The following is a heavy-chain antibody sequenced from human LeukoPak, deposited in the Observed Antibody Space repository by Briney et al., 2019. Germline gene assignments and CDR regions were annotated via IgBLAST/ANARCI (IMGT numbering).Heavy chain of an antibody. CDR3: AKDSTSYNHYFDY. Sequence: GGSLRLSCAASGFTFDDYAMHWVRQAPGKGLEWVSGISWNSGSIGYADSVKGRFTISRDNAKNSLYLQMNSLRAEDTALYYCAKDSTSYNHYFDYWGQGTLVTVSS. CDR1: GFTFDDYA. CDR2: ISWNSGSI. V-gene: IGHV3-9*01. D-gene: IGHD2-2*01. J-gene: IGHJ4*02.